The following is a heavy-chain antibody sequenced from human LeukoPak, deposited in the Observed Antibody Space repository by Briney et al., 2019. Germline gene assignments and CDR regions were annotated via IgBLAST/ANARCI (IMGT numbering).Heavy chain of an antibody. CDR1: GASIITGSPY. CDR3: ARHRGSGSSSIPFDY. D-gene: IGHD3-10*01. J-gene: IGHJ4*02. CDR2: VYYSGSI. Sequence: PSEALSLTCGVSGASIITGSPYWGWIRQSPGKGPEWIGTVYYSGSIYYNPSLKSRVTLSVDTSKNQFSLRLTSVTASDTAVYFCARHRGSGSSSIPFDYWGQGTLVTVSS. V-gene: IGHV4-39*01.